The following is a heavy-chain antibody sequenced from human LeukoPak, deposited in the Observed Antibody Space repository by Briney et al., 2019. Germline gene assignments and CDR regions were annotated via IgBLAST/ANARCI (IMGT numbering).Heavy chain of an antibody. V-gene: IGHV1-24*01. CDR3: ARGYSGYDYVPGFVDY. CDR1: GYTLTELS. Sequence: ASVKVSCKVSGYTLTELSMHWVRRAPGKGLEWMGGFDPEDGETIYAQKFQGRVTMTEDTSTDTAYMELSSLRSEDTAVYYCARGYSGYDYVPGFVDYWGQGTLVTVSS. CDR2: FDPEDGET. J-gene: IGHJ4*02. D-gene: IGHD5-12*01.